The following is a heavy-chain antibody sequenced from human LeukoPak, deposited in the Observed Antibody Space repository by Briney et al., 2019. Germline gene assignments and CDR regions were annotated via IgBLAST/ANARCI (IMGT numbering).Heavy chain of an antibody. V-gene: IGHV1-2*02. CDR1: GYTFTSYD. CDR2: INPNSGDT. CDR3: ARDSGYYYVSSGELDS. D-gene: IGHD3-22*01. J-gene: IGHJ4*02. Sequence: ASVKVSCKASGYTFTSYDINWVRQAPGQGLEWMGWINPNSGDTKYARKFQGRVTMTRDTSISTAYVELNRLRSDDSAVYFCARDSGYYYVSSGELDSWGQGTLVTVSS.